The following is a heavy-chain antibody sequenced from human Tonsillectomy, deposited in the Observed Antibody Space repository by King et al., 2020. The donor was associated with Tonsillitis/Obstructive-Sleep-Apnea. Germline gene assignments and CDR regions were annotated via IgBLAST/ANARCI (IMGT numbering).Heavy chain of an antibody. CDR1: GFSLSTGGVG. CDR3: SRVRSDSDAFYI. J-gene: IGHJ3*02. V-gene: IGHV2-5*02. D-gene: IGHD2-21*01. CDR2: IYWDDDK. Sequence: NLQESGPTLVKPTQTLTLTCTFSGFSLSTGGVGVGWIRQPPGKALEWLALIYWDDDKSYSPSLKSRLTSTKDTSKNHVVLTMTNRDPVDTATYYCSRVRSDSDAFYIWGQGTMFTASS.